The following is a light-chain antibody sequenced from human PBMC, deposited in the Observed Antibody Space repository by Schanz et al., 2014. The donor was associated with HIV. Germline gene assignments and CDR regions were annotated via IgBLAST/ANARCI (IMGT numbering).Light chain of an antibody. V-gene: IGKV3-11*01. Sequence: EIVLTQSPGTLSLSPGERATLSCRASQSVRSYLAWYQQKPGQAPRLLIYDASNRATGIPARFSGSGSGTDFTLTISSLEPEDFAVYYCQQRSNWGFTFGPGTKVDIK. CDR3: QQRSNWGFT. J-gene: IGKJ3*01. CDR2: DAS. CDR1: QSVRSY.